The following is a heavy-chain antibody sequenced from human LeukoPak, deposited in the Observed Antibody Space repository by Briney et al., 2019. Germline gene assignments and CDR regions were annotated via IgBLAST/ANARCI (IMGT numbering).Heavy chain of an antibody. Sequence: GESLKISCKGSGYSFTSYWIGWVRQLPGKGLEWMGIIYPGDSDTRYSPSFQGQVTISADRSISTAYLQWSSLKASDTAMYYCARRHCSSTSCSFDYWGQGTLVTVSS. J-gene: IGHJ4*02. V-gene: IGHV5-51*01. CDR3: ARRHCSSTSCSFDY. CDR1: GYSFTSYW. CDR2: IYPGDSDT. D-gene: IGHD2-2*01.